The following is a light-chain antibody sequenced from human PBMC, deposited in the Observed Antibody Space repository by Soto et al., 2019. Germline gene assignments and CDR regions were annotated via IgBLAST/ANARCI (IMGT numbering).Light chain of an antibody. CDR3: QQYNTYSTT. CDR1: QSITNW. V-gene: IGKV1-5*03. CDR2: KTS. J-gene: IGKJ1*01. Sequence: DIQMTQXPXTLSASVGDRVNITCRASQSITNWLAWYQQKPGKAPKLLIYKTSTLESGVPSRFSGSGSGTEFTLTISSLQPDDFATYYCQQYNTYSTTFGPGTKVEIK.